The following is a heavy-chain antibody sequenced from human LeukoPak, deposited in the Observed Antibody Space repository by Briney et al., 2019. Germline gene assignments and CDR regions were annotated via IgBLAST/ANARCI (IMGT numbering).Heavy chain of an antibody. CDR2: IYYSGST. CDR1: GGSVSSGSYY. V-gene: IGHV4-61*01. Sequence: TSETLSLTCTVSGGSVSSGSYYWSWIRQPPGKGLEWIGYIYYSGSTNYNPSLKSRVTISVDTSKNQFSLKLSSVTAADTAVYYCAGTYYYDSSGYYYWYFDLWGRGTLVTVSS. CDR3: AGTYYYDSSGYYYWYFDL. J-gene: IGHJ2*01. D-gene: IGHD3-22*01.